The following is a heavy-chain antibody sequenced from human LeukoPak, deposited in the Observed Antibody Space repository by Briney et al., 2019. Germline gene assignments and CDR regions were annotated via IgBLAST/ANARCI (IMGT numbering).Heavy chain of an antibody. V-gene: IGHV3-30-3*01. Sequence: GSPRLSCAASGFTVSSNYMSWVRQAPGKGLEWVAVISYDGSNKYYADSVKGRFTISRDNSKNTLYLQMNSLRAEDTAVYYCARDDLGGNYYYYGMDVWGQGTTVTVSS. CDR2: ISYDGSNK. J-gene: IGHJ6*02. CDR1: GFTVSSNY. D-gene: IGHD6-25*01. CDR3: ARDDLGGNYYYYGMDV.